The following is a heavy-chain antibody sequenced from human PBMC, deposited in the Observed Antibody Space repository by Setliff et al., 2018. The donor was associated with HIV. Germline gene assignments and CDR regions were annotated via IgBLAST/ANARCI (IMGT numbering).Heavy chain of an antibody. D-gene: IGHD2-2*01. V-gene: IGHV3-7*03. J-gene: IGHJ5*02. CDR3: AGHSTTWYPNWFDP. CDR1: GFNFSNYW. CDR2: IKQDGSEK. Sequence: GESLRLSCAASGFNFSNYWMSWVRQAPGKGLEWVANIKQDGSEKKYEDSVKGRFSISRDNAKQSMYLQMDSLRAEDTAVYYCAGHSTTWYPNWFDPWGQGTLVTVSS.